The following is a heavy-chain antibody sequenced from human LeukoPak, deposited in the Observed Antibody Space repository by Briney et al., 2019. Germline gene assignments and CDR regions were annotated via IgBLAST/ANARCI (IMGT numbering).Heavy chain of an antibody. V-gene: IGHV3-23*01. CDR2: IGYSAGDT. J-gene: IGHJ4*02. CDR1: GFTVSSYA. Sequence: GGSLRLSCAASGFTVSSYAMTWVRQAPGKGLEWVSAIGYSAGDTYYADSVKGRFTISRDNSMNTMYLQMSSLRADDTALYYCAKDDDGHHHGVDHWGQGTLVTVSS. CDR3: AKDDDGHHHGVDH. D-gene: IGHD4-17*01.